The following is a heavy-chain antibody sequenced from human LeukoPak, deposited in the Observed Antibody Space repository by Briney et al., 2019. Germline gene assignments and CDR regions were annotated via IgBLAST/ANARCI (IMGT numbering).Heavy chain of an antibody. Sequence: ASVKVSCTASGYTFTSYGISWVRQAPGQGLEWMGWISAYNGNTNYAQKLQGRVTMTTDTSTSTAYMELRSLRSDDTAVYYCAIGGYCSGGSCYAWSPFYFDYWGQGTLVTVSS. V-gene: IGHV1-18*01. CDR1: GYTFTSYG. J-gene: IGHJ4*02. CDR2: ISAYNGNT. CDR3: AIGGYCSGGSCYAWSPFYFDY. D-gene: IGHD2-15*01.